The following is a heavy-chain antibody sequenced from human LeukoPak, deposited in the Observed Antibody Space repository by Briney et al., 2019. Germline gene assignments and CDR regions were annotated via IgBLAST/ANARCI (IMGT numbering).Heavy chain of an antibody. CDR2: INWNSGSI. Sequence: PGGSLRLSCAASGFTFDDYAMHWVRHAPGKGLEWVSGINWNSGSIGYADSVKGRFTISRDNAKNSLYLQMNSLRAEDTALYYCAKAPASGYGTPCYFDYWGQGTLVTVSS. V-gene: IGHV3-9*01. D-gene: IGHD5-18*01. J-gene: IGHJ4*02. CDR3: AKAPASGYGTPCYFDY. CDR1: GFTFDDYA.